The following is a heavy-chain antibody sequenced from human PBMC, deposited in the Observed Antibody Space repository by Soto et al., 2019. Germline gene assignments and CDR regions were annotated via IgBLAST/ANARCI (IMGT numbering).Heavy chain of an antibody. V-gene: IGHV4-39*01. J-gene: IGHJ5*02. CDR2: IYYSGST. CDR3: ARQAHHDNWFDP. Sequence: PSETLSLTCTVSGGSLSSSGYYWCWIRQPPGKGLEYIGSIYYSGSTYYNPSLKSRVTISVDTSKNYFSLKLRSVTAADTAVYYCARQAHHDNWFDPWGQGTLVTVSS. CDR1: GGSLSSSGYY.